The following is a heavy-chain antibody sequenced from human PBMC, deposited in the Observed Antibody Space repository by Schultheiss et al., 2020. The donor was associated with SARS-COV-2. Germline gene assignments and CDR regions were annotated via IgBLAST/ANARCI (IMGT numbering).Heavy chain of an antibody. CDR1: GFSLSNARMG. V-gene: IGHV2-70*11. J-gene: IGHJ5*02. CDR2: IDWDDDK. D-gene: IGHD6-19*01. Sequence: SGPTLVKPTQTLTLTCTFSGFSLSNARMGVSWIRQPPGKALEWLARIDWDDDKYYSTSLKTRLTISKDTSKNQVVLTMTNMDPVDTATYYCARTRYSSGWNWFDPWGQGTLVTVSS. CDR3: ARTRYSSGWNWFDP.